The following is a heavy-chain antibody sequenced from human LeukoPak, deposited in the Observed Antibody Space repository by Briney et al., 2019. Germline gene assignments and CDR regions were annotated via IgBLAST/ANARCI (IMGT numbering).Heavy chain of an antibody. J-gene: IGHJ5*02. Sequence: ASVKVSCKASGGTFSSYANSWVRQAPEQGLEWMGGIIPIFGTANYAQKFQGRVTITADESTSTAYMELSSLRSEDTAVYYCARDSGIAAAGRNNWFDPWGQGTLVTVSS. CDR3: ARDSGIAAAGRNNWFDP. CDR2: IIPIFGTA. D-gene: IGHD6-13*01. V-gene: IGHV1-69*13. CDR1: GGTFSSYA.